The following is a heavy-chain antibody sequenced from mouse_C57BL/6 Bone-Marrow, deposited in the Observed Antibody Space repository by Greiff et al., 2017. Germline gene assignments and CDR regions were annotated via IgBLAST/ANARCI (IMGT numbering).Heavy chain of an antibody. CDR3: ARHGSHFDY. Sequence: VQLQQPGAELVKPGASVKLSCKASGYTFTSYWMHWVKQRPGQGLEWIGMIHPNSGSTNYNEKFKSKATLTVDKSSSTAYMQLSSLTSEDSAVYYCARHGSHFDYWGQGTTLTVSS. V-gene: IGHV1-64*01. J-gene: IGHJ2*01. CDR1: GYTFTSYW. D-gene: IGHD1-1*01. CDR2: IHPNSGST.